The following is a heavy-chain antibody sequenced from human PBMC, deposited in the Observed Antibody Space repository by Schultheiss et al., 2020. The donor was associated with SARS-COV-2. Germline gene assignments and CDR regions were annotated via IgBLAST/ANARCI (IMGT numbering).Heavy chain of an antibody. D-gene: IGHD2-15*01. V-gene: IGHV4-61*08. Sequence: SETLSLTCTVSGGSISSGGYYWSWVRQPPGKGLEWIGEINHSGSTNYNPSLKSRVTISVDTSKNQFSLKLSSVTAADTAVYYCARRALGYCSGGSCYSAFDIWGQGTMVTVSS. CDR2: INHSGST. CDR3: ARRALGYCSGGSCYSAFDI. J-gene: IGHJ3*02. CDR1: GGSISSGGYY.